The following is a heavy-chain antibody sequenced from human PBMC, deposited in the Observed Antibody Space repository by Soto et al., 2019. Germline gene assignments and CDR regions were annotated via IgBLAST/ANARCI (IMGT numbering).Heavy chain of an antibody. Sequence: QVQLVESGGGVVQPGRSLRLSCAASGFTFSNYVMHWVRQAPGKGLEWVAVISYDGSNKYYADSVRGRFTISRDNSKNTLFLQMNSLRPEDTAVYCCAKDQYQLIRRCYGLDVWGQGTTVTVSS. V-gene: IGHV3-30*18. D-gene: IGHD2-2*01. J-gene: IGHJ6*02. CDR2: ISYDGSNK. CDR3: AKDQYQLIRRCYGLDV. CDR1: GFTFSNYV.